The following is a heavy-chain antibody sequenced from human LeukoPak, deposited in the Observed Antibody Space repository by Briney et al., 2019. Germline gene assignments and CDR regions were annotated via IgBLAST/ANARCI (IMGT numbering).Heavy chain of an antibody. J-gene: IGHJ4*02. CDR1: GYTFISYD. CDR2: ISAYSGNT. Sequence: GASVKVSCKASGYTFISYDIHWVRQAPGRGLEWMGWISAYSGNTNYAQKLQGRVTMATDTSTSTAYMELRSLRSDDTAVYYCARLHHSGYDYVWGSYRSAPDYWGQGTLVTVSS. V-gene: IGHV1-18*01. CDR3: ARLHHSGYDYVWGSYRSAPDY. D-gene: IGHD3-16*02.